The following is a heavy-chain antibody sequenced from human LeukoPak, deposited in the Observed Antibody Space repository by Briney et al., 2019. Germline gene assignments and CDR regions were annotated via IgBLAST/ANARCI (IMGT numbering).Heavy chain of an antibody. CDR2: ISWDGGST. V-gene: IGHV3-43D*03. CDR3: AKNKTPLTDSSGPYFDY. D-gene: IGHD3-22*01. CDR1: GFTFDDYA. Sequence: GGSLRLSCAASGFTFDDYAMHWVRQAPGKGLEWVSPISWDGGSTYYADSVKGRFTISRDNSKNSLYLQMNSLRAEDTALYYCAKNKTPLTDSSGPYFDYWGQGTLVTVSS. J-gene: IGHJ4*01.